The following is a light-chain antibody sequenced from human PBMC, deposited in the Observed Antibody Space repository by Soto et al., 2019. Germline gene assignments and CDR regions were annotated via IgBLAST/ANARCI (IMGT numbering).Light chain of an antibody. CDR1: SGSIASNY. J-gene: IGLJ3*02. Sequence: NFMLTQPHSVSESPGKTVTISCTRSSGSIASNYVQWYQQRPGSSPTTVIYEDNQRTSGVPDRFSGSIDSSSNSASLTISGLKTEDEADYYCQSYDSSNYWVFGGGTKLTVL. CDR3: QSYDSSNYWV. V-gene: IGLV6-57*01. CDR2: EDN.